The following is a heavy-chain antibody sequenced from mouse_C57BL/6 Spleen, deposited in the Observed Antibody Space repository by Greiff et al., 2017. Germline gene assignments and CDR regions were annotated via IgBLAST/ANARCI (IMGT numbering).Heavy chain of an antibody. CDR1: GYTFTDYN. J-gene: IGHJ3*01. CDR2: INPNNGGT. V-gene: IGHV1-18*01. D-gene: IGHD4-1*01. CDR3: ARRWDERAWFAY. Sequence: VQLQQSGPELVKPGASVKIPCKASGYTFTDYNMDWVKQSHGKSLEWIGDINPNNGGTIYNQKFKGKATLTVAKSSTSAYLDLRRLPSSDTAVYSCARRWDERAWFAYWGQGTLVTVSA.